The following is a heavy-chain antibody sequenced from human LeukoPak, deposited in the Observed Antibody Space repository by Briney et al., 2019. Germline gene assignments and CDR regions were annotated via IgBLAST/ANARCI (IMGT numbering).Heavy chain of an antibody. CDR3: ARVRTGTTPYYYYYYMDV. J-gene: IGHJ6*03. V-gene: IGHV4-59*01. CDR2: IYDIGTT. Sequence: SETLSLTCTVSGGSITRFYWSWIRQPPGKGLEWIGYIYDIGTTNYNPSLKTRVTMSVDTSNNQFSLKLSSVTAADTAVYYCARVRTGTTPYYYYYYMDVWGKGTTVTISS. D-gene: IGHD1-1*01. CDR1: GGSITRFY.